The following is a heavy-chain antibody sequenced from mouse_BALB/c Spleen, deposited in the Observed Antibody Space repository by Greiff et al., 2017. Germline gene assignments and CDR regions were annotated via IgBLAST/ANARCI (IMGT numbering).Heavy chain of an antibody. CDR1: GFSLTSYG. V-gene: IGHV2-9*02. CDR2: IWAGGST. J-gene: IGHJ4*01. CDR3: AGGNYVGAMDY. Sequence: VMLVESGPGLVAPSQSLSITCTVSGFSLTSYGVHWVRQPPGKGLEWLGVIWAGGSTNYNSALMSRLSISKDNSKSQVFLKMNSLQTDDTAMYYCAGGNYVGAMDYWGQGTSVTVSS. D-gene: IGHD2-1*01.